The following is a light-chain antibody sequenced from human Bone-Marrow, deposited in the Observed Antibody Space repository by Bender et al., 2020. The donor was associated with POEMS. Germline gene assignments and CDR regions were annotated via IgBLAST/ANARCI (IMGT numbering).Light chain of an antibody. CDR2: DVN. CDR1: SSDVGGYNY. V-gene: IGLV2-14*03. J-gene: IGLJ2*01. CDR3: GSYVTGGTYV. Sequence: QSALTQPASVSGSPGQSIIISCTGISSDVGGYNYVSWYQQHPGNAPKLMIYDVNNRPSGVSNRFSGSKSGNTASLSISGLRPEDEGDYFCGSYVTGGTYVFGGGTKVTV.